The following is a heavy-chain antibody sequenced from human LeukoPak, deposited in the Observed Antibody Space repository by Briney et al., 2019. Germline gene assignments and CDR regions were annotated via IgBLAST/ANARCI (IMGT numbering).Heavy chain of an antibody. Sequence: PSGTLSLTCTVSGGSISSSSYYWGWIRQPPGKGLEWIGSIYYSGSTYYNPSLKSRVTISVDTSKNQFSLKLSSVTAADTAVYYCARHNYGSLYFDYWGQGTLVTVSS. V-gene: IGHV4-39*01. CDR3: ARHNYGSLYFDY. CDR2: IYYSGST. J-gene: IGHJ4*02. CDR1: GGSISSSSYY. D-gene: IGHD3-10*01.